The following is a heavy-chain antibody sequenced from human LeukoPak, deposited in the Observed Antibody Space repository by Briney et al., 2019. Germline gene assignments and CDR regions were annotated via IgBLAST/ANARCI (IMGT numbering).Heavy chain of an antibody. V-gene: IGHV4-59*01. CDR1: GGPISSYY. CDR2: IYYSGST. J-gene: IGHJ2*01. D-gene: IGHD6-13*01. CDR3: ARGDSSPWYFDL. Sequence: PSETLSLTCTVSGGPISSYYWSWIRQPPGKGLEWIGYIYYSGSTNYNPSLKSRVTISVDTSKNQFSLKLSSVTAADTAVYYCARGDSSPWYFDLWGRGTLVTVSS.